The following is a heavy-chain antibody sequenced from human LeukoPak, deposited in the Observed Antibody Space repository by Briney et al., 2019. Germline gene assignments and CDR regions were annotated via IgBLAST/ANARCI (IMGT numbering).Heavy chain of an antibody. Sequence: SETLSLTCAVYGGSFSGYYWSWIRQPPGKGLEWIGEINHSGSTNYNPSLKSRVTISVDTSKDQFSLKLSSVTAADTAVYYCARERLAGLYYYYGMDVWGQGTTVTVSS. CDR2: INHSGST. J-gene: IGHJ6*02. D-gene: IGHD6-19*01. CDR3: ARERLAGLYYYYGMDV. V-gene: IGHV4-34*01. CDR1: GGSFSGYY.